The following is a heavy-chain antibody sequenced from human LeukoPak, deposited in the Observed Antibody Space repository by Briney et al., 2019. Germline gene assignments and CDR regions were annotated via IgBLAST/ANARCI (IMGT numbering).Heavy chain of an antibody. D-gene: IGHD4-11*01. Sequence: SVKVSCKASGGTFSSYAISWVRQAPGQGLEWMGGIIPIFGTANYAQKFHGRFTITTDDSTSTDYMELSSLRSEDTAVYYCARDQQKVTTVTDYYYYYYMDVWGKGNTVTVSS. J-gene: IGHJ6*03. CDR3: ARDQQKVTTVTDYYYYYYMDV. CDR2: IIPIFGTA. V-gene: IGHV1-69*05. CDR1: GGTFSSYA.